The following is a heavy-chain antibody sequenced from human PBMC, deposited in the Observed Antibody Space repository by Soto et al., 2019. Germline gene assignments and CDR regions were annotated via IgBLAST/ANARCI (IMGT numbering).Heavy chain of an antibody. D-gene: IGHD6-6*01. CDR1: GFTFSNAW. CDR2: IKSKTDGGTT. J-gene: IGHJ3*02. V-gene: IGHV3-15*01. CDR3: TTETVMAARLETDAFDI. Sequence: GGSLRLSCAASGFTFSNAWMSWVRQAPGKGLEWVGRIKSKTDGGTTDYAAPVKGRFTISRDDSKNTLYLQMNSLKTEDTAVYYCTTETVMAARLETDAFDIWGQGTMVTVSS.